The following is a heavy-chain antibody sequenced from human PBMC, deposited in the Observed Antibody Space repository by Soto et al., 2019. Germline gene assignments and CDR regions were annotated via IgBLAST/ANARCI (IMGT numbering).Heavy chain of an antibody. V-gene: IGHV3-23*01. CDR1: GFTFSSYA. Sequence: PGGSLILSCAASGFTFSSYAMSWVRQAPGKGLEWVSAISGSGGSTYYADSVKGRFTISRDNSKNTLYLQMNSLRAEDTAVYYCAKGLFAPFYYYYYYMDVWGKGTTVTVSS. D-gene: IGHD3-16*01. CDR3: AKGLFAPFYYYYYYMDV. J-gene: IGHJ6*03. CDR2: ISGSGGST.